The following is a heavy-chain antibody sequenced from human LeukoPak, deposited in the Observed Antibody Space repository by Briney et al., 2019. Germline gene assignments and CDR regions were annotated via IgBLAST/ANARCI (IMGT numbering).Heavy chain of an antibody. CDR1: GGSFSGYY. CDR3: ARRPYYYDSSGYYGFDY. CDR2: ISSSGSTI. V-gene: IGHV3-11*01. Sequence: LSLTCAVYGGSFSGYYWSWIRQAPGKGLEWVSYISSSGSTIYYADPVKGRFTISRDNAKNSLYLQMNSLRAEDTAVYYCARRPYYYDSSGYYGFDYWGQGTLVTVSS. D-gene: IGHD3-22*01. J-gene: IGHJ4*02.